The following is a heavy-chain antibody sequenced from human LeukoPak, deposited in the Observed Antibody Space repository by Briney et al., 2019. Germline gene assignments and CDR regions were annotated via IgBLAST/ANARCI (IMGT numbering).Heavy chain of an antibody. D-gene: IGHD5-12*01. V-gene: IGHV3-43*01. Sequence: PGGSLRLSCAASGFIFDDFSIHWVRQVPGKGLEWCSLINWDGGSTYYADSVKGRFTISRDNSKNSLYLQMDSLTTEDTAFYYCAKGDVDSPMNFYHWGQGTLVTVSS. CDR2: INWDGGST. CDR1: GFIFDDFS. CDR3: AKGDVDSPMNFYH. J-gene: IGHJ4*02.